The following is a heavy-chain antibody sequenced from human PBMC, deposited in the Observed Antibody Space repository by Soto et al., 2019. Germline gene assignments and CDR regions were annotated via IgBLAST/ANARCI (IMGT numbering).Heavy chain of an antibody. CDR3: TSLYYGH. V-gene: IGHV3-15*07. CDR1: EFTFTNAW. D-gene: IGHD3-16*02. CDR2: IKSKADGGTT. J-gene: IGHJ4*02. Sequence: GSLRLSCAASEFTFTNAWMNWVRQAPGKGLEWVGRIKSKADGGTTDYAAPVKGRFTISRDESQNTLYLQMNSLRTEDTAVYYCTSLYYGHWGQGTLVTVS.